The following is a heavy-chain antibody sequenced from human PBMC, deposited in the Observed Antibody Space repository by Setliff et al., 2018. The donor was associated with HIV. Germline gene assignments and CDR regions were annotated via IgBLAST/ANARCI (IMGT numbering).Heavy chain of an antibody. CDR3: ARGGAVELWFRYFDF. CDR2: IIPILGKV. Sequence: ASVKVSCKASGGTFSSYAISWVRQAPGQGLEWMGGIIPILGKVHYAQKFQGRVTITADESTSTAYMGLSSLKSEDTAVYYCARGGAVELWFRYFDFWGQGTLVTVSS. CDR1: GGTFSSYA. V-gene: IGHV1-69*10. D-gene: IGHD3-16*02. J-gene: IGHJ4*02.